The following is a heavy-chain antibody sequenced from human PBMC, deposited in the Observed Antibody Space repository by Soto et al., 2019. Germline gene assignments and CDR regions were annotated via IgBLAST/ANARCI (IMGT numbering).Heavy chain of an antibody. CDR1: GGSISSSNHF. CDR2: MYYSGST. J-gene: IGHJ4*02. Sequence: SLTCTVSGGSISSSNHFWGWIRQPPGKGLEWNGSMYYSGSTKNNPFLKIRVTISVDTSKNQFSLKLSSVTAADTAMYYCARRSGSYPSWWYYFDYWGQGTLVTVSS. D-gene: IGHD1-26*01. V-gene: IGHV4-39*01. CDR3: ARRSGSYPSWWYYFDY.